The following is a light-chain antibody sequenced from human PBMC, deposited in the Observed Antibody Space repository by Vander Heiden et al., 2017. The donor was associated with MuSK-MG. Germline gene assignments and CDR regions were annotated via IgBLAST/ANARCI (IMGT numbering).Light chain of an antibody. V-gene: IGLV1-47*01. Sequence: SVLTQPPSASGTPGQRVTISCSGSSSNIGSHYVYWYQQLPGTAPKLLIYRNNQRPSGGPDRFSGSKSGTSASLASSGRRSEDEADYYCAAWDDSLRFGGGTKLTVL. CDR2: RNN. J-gene: IGLJ2*01. CDR1: SSNIGSHY. CDR3: AAWDDSLR.